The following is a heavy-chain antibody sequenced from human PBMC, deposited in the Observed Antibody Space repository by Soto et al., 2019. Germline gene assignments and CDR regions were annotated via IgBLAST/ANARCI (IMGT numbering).Heavy chain of an antibody. CDR2: ISDDGSTA. CDR1: GFTFSAYW. Sequence: GGSLRLSCSVSGFTFSAYWMHWVRQVPGKGLTWVSRISDDGSTATYADSVKGRFVISRDNAKNSLYLEMNTLRADDSGLYYCARGARVSSTGTGAQWGRGTLVTVSS. D-gene: IGHD1-1*01. V-gene: IGHV3-74*01. J-gene: IGHJ4*02. CDR3: ARGARVSSTGTGAQ.